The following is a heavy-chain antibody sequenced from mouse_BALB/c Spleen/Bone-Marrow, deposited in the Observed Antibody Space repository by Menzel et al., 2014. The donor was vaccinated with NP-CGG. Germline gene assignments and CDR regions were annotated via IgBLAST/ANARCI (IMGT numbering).Heavy chain of an antibody. Sequence: EVQLQESGPGLVKPSQSLSLTCSVTGYSITSGYYWNWIRQFPGNKLEWTGYITYDGSNNYNPSLKNRISITRDTSKNQFFLKLNSVTTEDTATYYCARRGYGNLDYWGQGTTLTVSS. D-gene: IGHD2-10*02. J-gene: IGHJ2*01. CDR3: ARRGYGNLDY. CDR2: ITYDGSN. CDR1: GYSITSGYY. V-gene: IGHV3-6*02.